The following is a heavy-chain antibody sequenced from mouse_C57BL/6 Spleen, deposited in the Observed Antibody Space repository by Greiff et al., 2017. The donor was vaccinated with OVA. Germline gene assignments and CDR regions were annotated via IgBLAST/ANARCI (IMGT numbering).Heavy chain of an antibody. J-gene: IGHJ2*01. CDR3: ARNRVTTVVVSYYFDY. D-gene: IGHD1-1*01. CDR1: GFSLTRYA. V-gene: IGHV2-9-1*01. Sequence: QVQLKESGPGLVAPSQSLSITCPVSGFSLTRYAISWVRQPPGKGLEWLGVIWTGGGTHYNSALKSRLSINKHNANSQVVLKMNRLQTDDTAMYYCARNRVTTVVVSYYFDYWGQGTTLTVSS. CDR2: IWTGGGT.